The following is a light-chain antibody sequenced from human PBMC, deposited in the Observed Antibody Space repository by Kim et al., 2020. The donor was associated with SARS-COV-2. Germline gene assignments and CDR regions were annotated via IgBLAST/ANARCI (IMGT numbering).Light chain of an antibody. Sequence: EIVMTQSPATLSVSPGERATLSCRASQSVSSNLAWYQQKPGQAPRLLIYGASTRATGIPARFSGSGSGTEFTLTISSLQSEDFAVYYCHQYNNCPPLTFGGGTKVDIK. V-gene: IGKV3-15*01. J-gene: IGKJ4*01. CDR3: HQYNNCPPLT. CDR2: GAS. CDR1: QSVSSN.